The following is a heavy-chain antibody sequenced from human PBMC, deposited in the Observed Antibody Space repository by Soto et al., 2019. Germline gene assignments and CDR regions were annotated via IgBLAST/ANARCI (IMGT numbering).Heavy chain of an antibody. V-gene: IGHV3-15*01. CDR3: TRNGGSYPFVGYYYGMDV. D-gene: IGHD1-26*01. J-gene: IGHJ6*02. CDR2: IKSKTDGGTT. Sequence: GGSLRLSCAASGFTFSSAWMSWVRHAPGKGLEWVGRIKSKTDGGTTDYAAPVKGRFTISRDDSKNTLYLQMNSLKTEDTAVYYCTRNGGSYPFVGYYYGMDVWGQGTTVTVSS. CDR1: GFTFSSAW.